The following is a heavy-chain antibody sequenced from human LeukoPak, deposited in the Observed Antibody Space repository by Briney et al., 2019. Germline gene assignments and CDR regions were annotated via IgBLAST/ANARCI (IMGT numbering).Heavy chain of an antibody. J-gene: IGHJ5*02. CDR2: IFYTGST. Sequence: GSLRLSCAASGFTFSSYWMIWFRQAPGKGLEWIGSIFYTGSTYYNPSLKSRVTISVDTSKNQFSLRLTSVTVADTAVYYCARGVRIAASGTWFDPWGQGTLVTVSS. V-gene: IGHV4-4*02. CDR1: GFTFSSYW. D-gene: IGHD6-13*01. CDR3: ARGVRIAASGTWFDP.